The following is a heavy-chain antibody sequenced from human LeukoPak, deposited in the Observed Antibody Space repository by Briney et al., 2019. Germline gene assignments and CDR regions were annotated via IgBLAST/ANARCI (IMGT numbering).Heavy chain of an antibody. CDR3: ARGRGMIVVDPRHNWFDP. CDR2: INHSGST. J-gene: IGHJ5*02. Sequence: SETLSLTCAVYGGSFSGYYWSWIRQPPGKGLEWIGEINHSGSTNYNPSLKSRVTISVDTSKNQFSLKLSSVTAADTAVYYCARGRGMIVVDPRHNWFDPWGQGTLVTVSS. D-gene: IGHD3-22*01. CDR1: GGSFSGYY. V-gene: IGHV4-34*01.